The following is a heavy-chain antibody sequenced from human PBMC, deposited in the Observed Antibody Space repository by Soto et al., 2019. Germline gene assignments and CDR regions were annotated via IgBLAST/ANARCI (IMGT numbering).Heavy chain of an antibody. CDR3: VSLQTSGWPGVH. J-gene: IGHJ4*02. D-gene: IGHD6-25*01. Sequence: ASVKCSCKASGYSFSGYYIQWVRQAPGQGPEWLGWIYPNTETTDSSKKFQGRVTMTSDMSTRTVYMELRDLRSDDTAVYYCVSLQTSGWPGVHWGQGTLVTVSS. CDR2: IYPNTETT. V-gene: IGHV1-2*02. CDR1: GYSFSGYY.